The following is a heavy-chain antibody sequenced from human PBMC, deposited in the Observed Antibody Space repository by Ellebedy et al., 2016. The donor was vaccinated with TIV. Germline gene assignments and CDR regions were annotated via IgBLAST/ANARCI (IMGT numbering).Heavy chain of an antibody. Sequence: SETLSLTCAVYGGSFSGYYWSWIRQPPGKGLEWIGEINHSGSTNYNPSLKSRVTISVDTSKNQFSLKLSSVTAADTAVYYCARHSGSSSWYVYYFDYWGQGTLVTVSS. CDR2: INHSGST. J-gene: IGHJ4*02. CDR3: ARHSGSSSWYVYYFDY. CDR1: GGSFSGYY. V-gene: IGHV4-34*01. D-gene: IGHD6-13*01.